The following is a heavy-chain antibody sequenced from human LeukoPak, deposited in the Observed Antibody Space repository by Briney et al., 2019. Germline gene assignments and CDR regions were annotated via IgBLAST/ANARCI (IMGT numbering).Heavy chain of an antibody. CDR3: ARDFDMGITPGDDFDF. D-gene: IGHD3-9*01. Sequence: GGSLRLSCAASGFSFSKYWMHWVRQTPGEGLVWVARIKEDGTYTSYADSVKGRFTISRDNARNTVFLQMNSLRAEDTAVYYCARDFDMGITPGDDFDFWGQGSLVTVSS. V-gene: IGHV3-74*01. CDR2: IKEDGTYT. CDR1: GFSFSKYW. J-gene: IGHJ4*02.